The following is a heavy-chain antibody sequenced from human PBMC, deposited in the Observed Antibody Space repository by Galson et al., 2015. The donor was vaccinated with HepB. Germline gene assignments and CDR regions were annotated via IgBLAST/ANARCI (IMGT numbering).Heavy chain of an antibody. CDR3: ARDLVSRDYYDSSGYPDY. CDR1: GYTFTSYY. V-gene: IGHV1-46*01. CDR2: INPSGGST. D-gene: IGHD3-22*01. J-gene: IGHJ4*02. Sequence: CKASGYTFTSYYMHWVRQAPGQGLEWMGIINPSGGSTSYAQKFQGRVTLTRDTSTSTVYMELSSLRSEDTAVYYCARDLVSRDYYDSSGYPDYWGQGTLDTVSS.